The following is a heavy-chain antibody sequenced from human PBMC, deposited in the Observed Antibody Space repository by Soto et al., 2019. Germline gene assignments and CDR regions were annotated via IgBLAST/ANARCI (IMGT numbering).Heavy chain of an antibody. Sequence: SETLSLTCTVSGGSIRSGDNYWSWIRQPPGKGLEWIGYMYYSGSTYYNPSLRNRVTISVDTSKNQFSLKLTSVTAADTAVYYCAREAGNYYYSSALDVCRLATTVTVSS. CDR2: MYYSGST. CDR1: GGSIRSGDNY. J-gene: IGHJ6*02. D-gene: IGHD6-19*01. CDR3: AREAGNYYYSSALDV. V-gene: IGHV4-30-4*01.